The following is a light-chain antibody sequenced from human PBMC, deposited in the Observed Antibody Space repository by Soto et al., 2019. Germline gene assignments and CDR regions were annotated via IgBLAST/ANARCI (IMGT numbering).Light chain of an antibody. CDR2: GAS. CDR1: QSVSSNY. J-gene: IGKJ4*01. V-gene: IGKV3-20*01. CDR3: QQYGSSPLT. Sequence: EILLTQSPGTLSLSPGERATLSCMASQSVSSNYLAWYQQKSGQAPRLLIYGASSRATGIPDRFSGSGSGTDFTLTIRRLEPEDFAVYYCQQYGSSPLTFGGGTKVDIK.